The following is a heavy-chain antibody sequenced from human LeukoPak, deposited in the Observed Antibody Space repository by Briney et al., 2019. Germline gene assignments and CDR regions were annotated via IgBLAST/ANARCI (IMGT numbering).Heavy chain of an antibody. J-gene: IGHJ4*02. D-gene: IGHD1-26*01. CDR1: GFTFSSYS. CDR2: ISSSSSYI. CDR3: ARWSRYSGSYMRY. V-gene: IGHV3-21*01. Sequence: GGSLRLSCAASGFTFSSYSMTWVRQAPGKGLEWVSSISSSSSYIYYADSVKGRFTISRDNAKNSLYLQMNSLRAEDTAVCYCARWSRYSGSYMRYWGQGTLVTVSS.